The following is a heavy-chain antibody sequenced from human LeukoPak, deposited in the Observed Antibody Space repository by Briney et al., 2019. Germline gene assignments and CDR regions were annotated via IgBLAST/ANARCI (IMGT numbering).Heavy chain of an antibody. V-gene: IGHV3-23*01. Sequence: GGSLRLSCAASGFTFSSYAMSWVRQAPGKGLEWVSAISGSGGSTYYADSVKGRFTISRDNSKNTLYLQMNSLRAEDTAVYYCAKSSSSSLYGDYFDYWGQGTLVTVSS. CDR1: GFTFSSYA. CDR3: AKSSSSSLYGDYFDY. CDR2: ISGSGGST. J-gene: IGHJ4*02. D-gene: IGHD6-13*01.